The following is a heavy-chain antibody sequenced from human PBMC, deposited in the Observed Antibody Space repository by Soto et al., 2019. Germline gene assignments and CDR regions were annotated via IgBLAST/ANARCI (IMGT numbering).Heavy chain of an antibody. D-gene: IGHD1-1*01. CDR3: ARLGQAQPDDY. J-gene: IGHJ4*02. Sequence: QVQLVESGGGVVQPRRSLRLSCAASGFTFSSYGMHWVRQAPGKGLEWVAVIWYDGSNKYYADSVKGRFTISRDNSKNTLYLQMNSLRAEDTAVYYCARLGQAQPDDYWGQGTLVTVSS. CDR1: GFTFSSYG. V-gene: IGHV3-33*01. CDR2: IWYDGSNK.